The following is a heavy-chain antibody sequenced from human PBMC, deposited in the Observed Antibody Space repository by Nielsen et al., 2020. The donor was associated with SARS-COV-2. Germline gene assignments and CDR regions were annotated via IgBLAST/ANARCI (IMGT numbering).Heavy chain of an antibody. Sequence: GGSLRLSCAASGFTFDDYAMHWVRQAPGKGLEWVSGISWNSGSIGYADSVKGRFTISRDNAKNSLYLQMNSLRAEDTALYYCAKDVGFGESPDAFDIWGQGTMVTVSS. CDR3: AKDVGFGESPDAFDI. J-gene: IGHJ3*02. CDR1: GFTFDDYA. CDR2: ISWNSGSI. V-gene: IGHV3-9*01. D-gene: IGHD3-10*01.